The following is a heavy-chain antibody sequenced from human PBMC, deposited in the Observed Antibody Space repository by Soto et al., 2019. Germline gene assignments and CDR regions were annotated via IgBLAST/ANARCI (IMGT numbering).Heavy chain of an antibody. D-gene: IGHD3-3*01. J-gene: IGHJ3*02. CDR3: ASPTERNDFWSGYWDAFDI. CDR1: GGSISSSSYY. Sequence: SETLSLTCTVSGGSISSSSYYWGWIRQPPGKGLEWIGSIYYSGSTYYNPSLKSRVTISVDTSKNQFSLKLSSVTAADTAVYYCASPTERNDFWSGYWDAFDIWGQGTMVTVS. CDR2: IYYSGST. V-gene: IGHV4-39*01.